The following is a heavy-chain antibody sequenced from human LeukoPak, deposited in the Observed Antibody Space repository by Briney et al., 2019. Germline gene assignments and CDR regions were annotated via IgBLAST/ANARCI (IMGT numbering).Heavy chain of an antibody. J-gene: IGHJ6*03. Sequence: GGSLRLSCAASGFTFSSYEMNWVRQAPGKGLEWVSYISSSSSTTYYADSVKGRFTISRDNAKNSLYLQMNSLRAEDTAVYFCARALRDYYYYYMDVWGKGTTVTVSS. CDR2: ISSSSSTT. V-gene: IGHV3-48*01. CDR1: GFTFSSYE. CDR3: ARALRDYYYYYMDV. D-gene: IGHD5-24*01.